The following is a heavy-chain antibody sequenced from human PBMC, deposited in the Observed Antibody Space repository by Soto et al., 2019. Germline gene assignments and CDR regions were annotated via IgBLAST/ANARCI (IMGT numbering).Heavy chain of an antibody. V-gene: IGHV4-31*03. J-gene: IGHJ5*02. CDR1: GGSISSGGYY. CDR3: ARDLGRKKTGRWFDP. CDR2: IYYSGST. Sequence: SETLSLTCTVSGGSISSGGYYWSWIRQHPGKGLEWIGYIYYSGSTYYNPSLKSRVTISVDTSKNQFSLKLSSVTAADTAVYYCARDLGRKKTGRWFDPWGQGTLVTVSS.